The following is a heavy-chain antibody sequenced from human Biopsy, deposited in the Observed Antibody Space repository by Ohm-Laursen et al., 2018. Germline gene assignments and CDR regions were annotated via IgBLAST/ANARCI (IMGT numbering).Heavy chain of an antibody. Sequence: PGTLSLTCSVSGGSISSRNHYWGWLRQPPGKGLEWIGHVYYSGSTFYNSSLESRVTVSVDTSKNQFHLRLTSMSASDTAVYYCARRSLDDFWSGAHYYFDYWGLGTLVTVSS. D-gene: IGHD3-3*01. CDR2: VYYSGST. J-gene: IGHJ4*02. CDR1: GGSISSRNHY. CDR3: ARRSLDDFWSGAHYYFDY. V-gene: IGHV4-39*01.